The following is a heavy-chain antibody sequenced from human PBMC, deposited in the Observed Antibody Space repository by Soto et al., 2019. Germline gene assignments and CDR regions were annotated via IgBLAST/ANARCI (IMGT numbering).Heavy chain of an antibody. V-gene: IGHV3-23*01. J-gene: IGHJ4*02. CDR2: ISGSGGST. D-gene: IGHD4-17*01. CDR1: GFTFSSYA. Sequence: PGGSLRLSCAASGFTFSSYAMSWVRQAPGKGLEWVSAISGSGGSTYYADSVRGRFTISRDNSKNTLYLQMNSLRDEDTAVYYCARNDYGGDFDYWGPGTLVTVSS. CDR3: ARNDYGGDFDY.